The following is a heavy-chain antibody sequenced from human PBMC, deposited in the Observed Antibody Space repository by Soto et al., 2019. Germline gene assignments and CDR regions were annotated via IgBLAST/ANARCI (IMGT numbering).Heavy chain of an antibody. CDR3: XRGGSWYGGFDY. D-gene: IGHD6-13*01. CDR2: ISSRSDTI. V-gene: IGHV3-48*02. CDR1: GFTFSTYS. J-gene: IGHJ4*02. Sequence: EVQLVESGGGLVQPGGSLRLSCAASGFTFSTYSMIWVRQAPGKGLEWVSYISSRSDTIYYAHSVKGRFTISRDNAKNSVHLQMNSLRDEDTAIYXCXRGGSWYGGFDYWGQGTLVPVSS.